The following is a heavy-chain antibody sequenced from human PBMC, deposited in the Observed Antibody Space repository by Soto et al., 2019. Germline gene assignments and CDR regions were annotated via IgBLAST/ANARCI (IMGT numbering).Heavy chain of an antibody. CDR3: ARDRGGDLKAFDI. Sequence: GGSQSLSCAAFGFTFSSYGMNWVSQAPGKGLEWVSSISSSSSYIYYADSVKGRFTISRDNAKTSLYLQMNSLRAEDTAVYYCARDRGGDLKAFDIWGQGTMVTVSS. J-gene: IGHJ3*02. D-gene: IGHD3-16*01. CDR2: ISSSSSYI. CDR1: GFTFSSYG. V-gene: IGHV3-21*01.